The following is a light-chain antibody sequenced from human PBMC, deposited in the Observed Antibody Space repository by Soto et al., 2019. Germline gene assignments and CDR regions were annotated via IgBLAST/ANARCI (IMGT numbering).Light chain of an antibody. CDR1: QSVASN. Sequence: IVITESPASLSVSPGDGATLSCRASQSVASNVAWYQQKPGQGPRLLIHGASTRAVGVPARFSGSGSGTDFTFTINSLQSEDFAVYYCQQYHNWPPQYTFGQGTKLQI. V-gene: IGKV3-15*01. CDR3: QQYHNWPPQYT. CDR2: GAS. J-gene: IGKJ2*01.